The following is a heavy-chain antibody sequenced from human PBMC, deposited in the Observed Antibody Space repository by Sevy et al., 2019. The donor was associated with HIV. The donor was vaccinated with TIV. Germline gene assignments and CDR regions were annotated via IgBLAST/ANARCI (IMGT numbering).Heavy chain of an antibody. D-gene: IGHD1-26*01. CDR2: ISGSSNYI. Sequence: GGSLRLSCVASGFTFSSYSMNWVRQAPGKGLEWVSAISGSSNYIYYAESVKGRFIISRDNVKNTLYLQMNSLRADDTVVYYCARGPPDGSYDYFDYWGQGTLVTVSS. CDR1: GFTFSSYS. V-gene: IGHV3-21*06. CDR3: ARGPPDGSYDYFDY. J-gene: IGHJ4*02.